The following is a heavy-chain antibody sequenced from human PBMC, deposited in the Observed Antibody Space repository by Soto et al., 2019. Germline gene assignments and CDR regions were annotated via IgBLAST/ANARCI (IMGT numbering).Heavy chain of an antibody. Sequence: PGGSLRLSCAASGFTFSDYYMSWIRQAPGKGLERVSYISSSSTIFYTDSVKGRFTVSRDNAKNSLYMQMNSLRAEDTAFYYCASPTYYYDSSGPRAYWGRGTLVTVSS. CDR1: GFTFSDYY. D-gene: IGHD3-22*01. CDR2: ISSSSTI. CDR3: ASPTYYYDSSGPRAY. V-gene: IGHV3-11*04. J-gene: IGHJ4*02.